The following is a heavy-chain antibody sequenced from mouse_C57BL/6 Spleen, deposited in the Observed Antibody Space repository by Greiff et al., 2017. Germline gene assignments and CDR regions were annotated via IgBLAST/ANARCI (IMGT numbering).Heavy chain of an antibody. CDR2: IYPGSGST. CDR3: ARARDGYNGFAY. Sequence: QVQLQQPGAELVKPGASVKMSCKASGYTFTSYWITWVKQRPGQGLEWIGDIYPGSGSTNYNEKFKSKATLTVDTSSSTAYMQLSSLTSEDSAVYYCARARDGYNGFAYWGQGTLVTVSA. V-gene: IGHV1-55*01. CDR1: GYTFTSYW. D-gene: IGHD2-3*01. J-gene: IGHJ3*01.